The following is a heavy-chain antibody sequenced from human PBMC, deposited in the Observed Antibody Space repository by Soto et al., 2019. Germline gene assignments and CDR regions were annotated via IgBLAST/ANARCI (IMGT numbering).Heavy chain of an antibody. Sequence: PSETLSLTCAVYGGSFSGYYWSWIRQSPGKGLEWIAEINDSGSTSYNPSLKSRVTMSVDTSKNQFPLKLSSVTAADTAVYYCERADLYYSDSGSPFDYWGQGTLVTVSS. CDR3: ERADLYYSDSGSPFDY. D-gene: IGHD3-10*01. CDR1: GGSFSGYY. J-gene: IGHJ4*02. CDR2: INDSGST. V-gene: IGHV4-34*01.